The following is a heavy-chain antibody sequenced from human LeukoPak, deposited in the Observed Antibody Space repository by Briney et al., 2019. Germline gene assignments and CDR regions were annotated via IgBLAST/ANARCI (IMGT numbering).Heavy chain of an antibody. D-gene: IGHD4-17*01. Sequence: GGSLRLSCVASGFNFTSHSLNWVRQAPGKGLEWVAYISGTGTNIYYADSVKGRFTISRDNAMNSLYLQMDSLRDEDTAVYYCGRDRYGDYLVDCWGQGTLVTVSS. CDR3: GRDRYGDYLVDC. J-gene: IGHJ4*02. CDR1: GFNFTSHS. V-gene: IGHV3-48*02. CDR2: ISGTGTNI.